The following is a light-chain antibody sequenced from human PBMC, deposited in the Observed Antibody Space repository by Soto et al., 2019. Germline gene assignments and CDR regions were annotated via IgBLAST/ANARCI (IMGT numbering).Light chain of an antibody. J-gene: IGKJ4*01. Sequence: EIVMTQSPATLSVSPGDRATLSCRASQSVNSNLAWYRQKRGQAPRLLIYGASTRATDIPARFSGSGSGAEFILTISSLQSEDFAVYYCQQYYTWPLTFGGGTKVEIK. CDR1: QSVNSN. CDR3: QQYYTWPLT. CDR2: GAS. V-gene: IGKV3-15*01.